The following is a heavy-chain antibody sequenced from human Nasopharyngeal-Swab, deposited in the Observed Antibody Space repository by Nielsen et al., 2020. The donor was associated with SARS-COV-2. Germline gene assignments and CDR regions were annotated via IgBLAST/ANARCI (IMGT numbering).Heavy chain of an antibody. V-gene: IGHV3-64D*06. J-gene: IGHJ4*02. CDR2: ISSNGGST. D-gene: IGHD3-10*01. CDR1: GFTFSSYA. CDR3: GAYYYGSGTDFDY. Sequence: GESLKISCSASGFTFSSYAMHWVRQAPGEGLEYVSAISSNGGSTYYADSVKGRFTISRDNSKNTLYLQMSSLRAEDTAVYYCGAYYYGSGTDFDYWGQGTLVTVSS.